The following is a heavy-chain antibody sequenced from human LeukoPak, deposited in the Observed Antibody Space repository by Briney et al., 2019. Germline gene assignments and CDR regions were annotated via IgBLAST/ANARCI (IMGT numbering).Heavy chain of an antibody. CDR3: ARDVGEGYCSGGSCSDY. CDR2: MSPNSGDT. J-gene: IGHJ4*02. V-gene: IGHV1-8*01. D-gene: IGHD2-15*01. Sequence: GASVKVSCKASGYTFTSYHINWVRQATGQGLEWMGWMSPNSGDTGFAQKFQGRVTMTRNTSITTAYMELSSLRSDDTAVYYCARDVGEGYCSGGSCSDYWGQGTLVTVSS. CDR1: GYTFTSYH.